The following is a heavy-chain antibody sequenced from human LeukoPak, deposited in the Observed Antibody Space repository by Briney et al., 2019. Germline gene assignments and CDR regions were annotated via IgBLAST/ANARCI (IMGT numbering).Heavy chain of an antibody. Sequence: SETLSLTCSVSSDSISSSSYLWVWVRQPPGKGLEWIGDIYSNGHISYNPSLKSRAAISVDTSKNQFSLNLNSVTAADTALYYCARRHYGSGNIDSWGQGTLVTVSS. CDR3: ARRHYGSGNIDS. CDR1: SDSISSSSYL. CDR2: IYSNGHI. D-gene: IGHD3-10*01. V-gene: IGHV4-39*01. J-gene: IGHJ4*02.